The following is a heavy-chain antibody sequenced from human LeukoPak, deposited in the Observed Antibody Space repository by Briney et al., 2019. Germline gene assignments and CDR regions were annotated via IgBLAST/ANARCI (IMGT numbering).Heavy chain of an antibody. CDR2: IYYSGST. CDR3: ARQSYYYDSSGYFDY. Sequence: KPSETLSLTCTVSGGSISSYYWSWIRQPPGKGLEWIGYIYYSGSTNYNPSLKSRVTISVDTSKNQFSLKLSSVTAADTAVYYCARQSYYYDSSGYFDYWGQGTLVTVSS. J-gene: IGHJ4*02. D-gene: IGHD3-22*01. V-gene: IGHV4-59*08. CDR1: GGSISSYY.